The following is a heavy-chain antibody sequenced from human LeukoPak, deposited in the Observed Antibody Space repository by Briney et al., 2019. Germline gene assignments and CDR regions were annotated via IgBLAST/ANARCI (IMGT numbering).Heavy chain of an antibody. V-gene: IGHV1-2*02. CDR1: GYTFTGYY. CDR3: ARDWANTIFGVVLYFDY. Sequence: ASVKVSCKASGYTFTGYYMHWVRQAPGQGLEWMGWINPNSGGTNYAQKFQGRVTMTRDTSISTAYMELSRLRSDDTAAYYCARDWANTIFGVVLYFDYWGQGTLVTVSS. J-gene: IGHJ4*02. D-gene: IGHD3-3*01. CDR2: INPNSGGT.